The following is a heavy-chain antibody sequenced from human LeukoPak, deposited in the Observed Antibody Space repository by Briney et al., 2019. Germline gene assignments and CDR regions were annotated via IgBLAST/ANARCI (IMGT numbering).Heavy chain of an antibody. V-gene: IGHV3-48*01. Sequence: SGGSLRLSCAASGFTFSIDSRTWVRQAPGKGVEWISFIRHDSSDFHYADSVKGRFTISRDNAIDSVYLQMNSLTAEDTAVYYCARDWFGETVWGRGTLVTVSS. CDR2: IRHDSSDF. J-gene: IGHJ4*02. D-gene: IGHD3-10*01. CDR3: ARDWFGETV. CDR1: GFTFSIDS.